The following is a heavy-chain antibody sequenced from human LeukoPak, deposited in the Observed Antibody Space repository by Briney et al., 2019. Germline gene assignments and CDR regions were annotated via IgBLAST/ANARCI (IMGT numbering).Heavy chain of an antibody. D-gene: IGHD6-13*01. CDR2: INWNGGST. CDR3: ARDVGPGIAAASDY. CDR1: GFTFDDYG. Sequence: GGSLRLSCAASGFTFDDYGMSWVRQAPGKGLEWVSGINWNGGSTGYADSVKGRFTISRDNAKNSLYLQMNSLRAEDTALYHCARDVGPGIAAASDYWGQGTLVTVSS. V-gene: IGHV3-20*01. J-gene: IGHJ4*02.